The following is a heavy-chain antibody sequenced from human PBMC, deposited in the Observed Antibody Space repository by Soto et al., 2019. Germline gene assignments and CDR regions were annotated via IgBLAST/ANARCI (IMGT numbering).Heavy chain of an antibody. CDR3: ARRRYYYDSSGYLGPSKYYFDY. CDR2: ISAYNGNT. V-gene: IGHV1-18*01. Sequence: ASVKVSCKASGYTFTSYGISWVRQAPGQGLEWMGWISAYNGNTNYAQKLQGRVTMTTDTSTSTAYMELRSLRSDDTAVYYCARRRYYYDSSGYLGPSKYYFDYWGQGTLVTVSS. J-gene: IGHJ4*02. CDR1: GYTFTSYG. D-gene: IGHD3-22*01.